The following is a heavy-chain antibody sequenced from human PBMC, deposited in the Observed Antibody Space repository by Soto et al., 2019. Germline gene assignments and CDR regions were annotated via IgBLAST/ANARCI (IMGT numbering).Heavy chain of an antibody. D-gene: IGHD5-18*01. J-gene: IGHJ4*02. CDR1: GFIFDDYT. CDR2: ITWDGGST. CDR3: AKGGYTYGGHIDY. Sequence: VQLVESGGVVVQPGGSLRLSCAASGFIFDDYTMHWVRQAPGKGLEWVSLITWDGGSTYYADYVKGRFTISRDNSRNSLYLQMNSLRTEDTAFYYCAKGGYTYGGHIDYWGQGTLVTVSS. V-gene: IGHV3-43*01.